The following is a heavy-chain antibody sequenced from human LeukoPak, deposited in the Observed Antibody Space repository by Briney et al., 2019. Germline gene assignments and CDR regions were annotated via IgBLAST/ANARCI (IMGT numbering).Heavy chain of an antibody. V-gene: IGHV3-48*01. CDR3: VRQFAS. Sequence: GGSLRLSCAASGFTFGDHIMNWVRQLPGKRLEWVAYVGGSGSTVYYADSVKGQFTVSRDNGKSSLYLQMNSLRVEDTALYYCVRQFASWGQGTLVTVSS. J-gene: IGHJ4*02. CDR2: VGGSGSTV. CDR1: GFTFGDHI.